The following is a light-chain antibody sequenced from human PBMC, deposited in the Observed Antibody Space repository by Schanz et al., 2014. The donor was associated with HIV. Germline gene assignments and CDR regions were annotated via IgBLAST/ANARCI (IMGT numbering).Light chain of an antibody. V-gene: IGLV1-44*01. CDR3: AAWDDSLNGVV. CDR1: SSNIGINT. CDR2: SDN. Sequence: QSVLTQPPSVSGTPGQRVTILCSGSSSNIGINTVNWYQHLPGSAPQLLIYSDNQRPSRVPDRFFGSKSGTSASLAISGLRSDDEAHYYCAAWDDSLNGVVFGGGTQLTVL. J-gene: IGLJ2*01.